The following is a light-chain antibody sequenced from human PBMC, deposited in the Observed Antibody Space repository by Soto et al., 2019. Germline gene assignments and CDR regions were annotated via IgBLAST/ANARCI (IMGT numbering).Light chain of an antibody. CDR3: ATWDGSLPGEV. V-gene: IGLV1-51*01. CDR2: DNN. CDR1: SSNIGNND. J-gene: IGLJ2*01. Sequence: QSVLTQSPSVSAAPGQKVTISCSGSSSNIGNNDVSWYQQLPGTAPKLLIYDNNKRPSGIPDRCSGSKSGTSGTLDITGLQTGDEADYYCATWDGSLPGEVFGGGTKLTVL.